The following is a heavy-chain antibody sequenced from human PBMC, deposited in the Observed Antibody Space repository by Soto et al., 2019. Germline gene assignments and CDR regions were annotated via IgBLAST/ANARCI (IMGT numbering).Heavy chain of an antibody. CDR2: INTYNGNT. D-gene: IGHD3-16*01. Sequence: QVQLVQSGAEVKNPGASVKVSCKASGYTFTRYGIGWARQAPGQGLEWMGWINTYNGNTNYAQNVQGRLTLTTDTXTSTAYXXXXXXXSNAXAXYXCAMVDVYVTPSPQDVWGQGTTVIVSS. V-gene: IGHV1-18*01. CDR1: GYTFTRYG. J-gene: IGHJ6*02. CDR3: AMVDVYVTPSPQDV.